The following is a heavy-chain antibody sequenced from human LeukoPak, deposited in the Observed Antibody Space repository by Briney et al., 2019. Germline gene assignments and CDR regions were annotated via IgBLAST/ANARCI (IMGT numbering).Heavy chain of an antibody. V-gene: IGHV3-33*01. CDR1: GFTFSSYG. CDR3: ARRPSLGYSYGPNYYYGMDV. CDR2: IWYDGSNK. J-gene: IGHJ6*02. D-gene: IGHD5-18*01. Sequence: GGPLRLSCAASGFTFSSYGMHWVRQAPGKGLEWVAVIWYDGSNKYYADSVKGRFTISRDSSKNTLYLQMNSLRAEDTAVYYCARRPSLGYSYGPNYYYGMDVWGQGTTVTVSS.